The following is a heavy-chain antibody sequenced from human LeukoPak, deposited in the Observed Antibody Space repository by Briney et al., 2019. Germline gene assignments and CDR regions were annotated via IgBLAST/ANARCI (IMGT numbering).Heavy chain of an antibody. CDR1: GGSISSGGFY. Sequence: NPSQTLSLTCTVSGGSISSGGFYWSWIRQHPGKGLEWIGYIYSSGNTYYNPSLKSRVTISIDTPKNQFSLKLDSVTAADTAVYYCARLVEYQLPFDYWGQGTLVTVSS. J-gene: IGHJ4*02. CDR3: ARLVEYQLPFDY. CDR2: IYSSGNT. D-gene: IGHD2-2*01. V-gene: IGHV4-31*03.